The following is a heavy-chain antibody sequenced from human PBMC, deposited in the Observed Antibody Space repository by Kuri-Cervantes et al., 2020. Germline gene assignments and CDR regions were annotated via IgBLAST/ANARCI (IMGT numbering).Heavy chain of an antibody. V-gene: IGHV4-59*01. Sequence: SETLSLTCTVSGGSISSYYWSWIRQPPGKGLEWIGYIYYSGSTNYSPSLKSRVTISVDTSKNQFSLKLSSVTAADTAVYYCAGSSGYYFDYWGQGTLVTVSS. D-gene: IGHD3-22*01. CDR3: AGSSGYYFDY. CDR2: IYYSGST. CDR1: GGSISSYY. J-gene: IGHJ4*02.